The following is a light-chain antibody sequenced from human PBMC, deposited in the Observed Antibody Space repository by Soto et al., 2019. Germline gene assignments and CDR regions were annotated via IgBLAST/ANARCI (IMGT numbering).Light chain of an antibody. Sequence: EIVLTQSPATLSLSPGERATLSCRASESVSYYLAWYQQKPGQAPRLLIYDASTRAAGIPARFSGSGSETDFTLTISSQEPDDFAVYYCQQRHHWLRTFGQGTKLEI. V-gene: IGKV3-11*01. CDR3: QQRHHWLRT. J-gene: IGKJ2*01. CDR2: DAS. CDR1: ESVSYY.